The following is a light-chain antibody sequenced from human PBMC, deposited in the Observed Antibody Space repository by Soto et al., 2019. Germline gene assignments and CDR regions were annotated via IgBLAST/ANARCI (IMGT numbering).Light chain of an antibody. V-gene: IGLV1-40*01. CDR2: ANN. CDR1: SSNIGAGYD. Sequence: YVLTPPPSVSGAPGQRVTISCTVSSSNIGAGYDVHWYQQLPGTAPKLLIYANNNRPSGVPDRFAGSKYGTSVSLAITGLQSDDEADYYCQSYDSSLSGYVFGTGTKVTVL. J-gene: IGLJ1*01. CDR3: QSYDSSLSGYV.